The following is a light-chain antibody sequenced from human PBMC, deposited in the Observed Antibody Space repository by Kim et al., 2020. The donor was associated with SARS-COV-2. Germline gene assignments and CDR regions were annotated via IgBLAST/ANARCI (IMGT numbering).Light chain of an antibody. J-gene: IGKJ2*01. Sequence: TQLTQSPSSLSASVGDRVTITCRASQGISSYLAWYQLKPGKAPKLLIYAASTLQSGVPSRFSGSGSGTDFTLTISSLQPEDFATYYCQQLNSYPYTFGQGTALEI. CDR3: QQLNSYPYT. V-gene: IGKV1-9*01. CDR2: AAS. CDR1: QGISSY.